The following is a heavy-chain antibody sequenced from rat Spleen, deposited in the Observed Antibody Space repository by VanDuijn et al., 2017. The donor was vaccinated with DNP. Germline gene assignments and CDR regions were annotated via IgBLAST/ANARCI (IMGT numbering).Heavy chain of an antibody. V-gene: IGHV2-6*01. CDR1: GFSLTSYN. Sequence: QVQLKESGPGLVQPSQTLSLTCTVAGFSLTSYNVHWVRQPPGKGLEWIAAMSSGGSTYYNSALKSRLSISRDTSKRQVFLKMNSLQPEDTGTYYCASTLVNYGTYGYYAMDAWGQGTSVTVSS. J-gene: IGHJ4*01. CDR3: ASTLVNYGTYGYYAMDA. CDR2: MSSGGST. D-gene: IGHD1-3*01.